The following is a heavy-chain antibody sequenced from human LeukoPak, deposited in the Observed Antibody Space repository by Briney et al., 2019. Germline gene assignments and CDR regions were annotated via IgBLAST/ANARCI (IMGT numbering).Heavy chain of an antibody. CDR1: GFTFSDYY. CDR3: ARTPISGYDYYYYYMDV. D-gene: IGHD5-12*01. J-gene: IGHJ6*03. V-gene: IGHV3-11*01. Sequence: GGSLRLSCAASGFTFSDYYMSWIRQAPGKGREWVSYISSSGSTIYYADSVKGRFTISRDNAKNSLYLQMNSLRAEDTAVYYCARTPISGYDYYYYYMDVWGKGTTVTVSS. CDR2: ISSSGSTI.